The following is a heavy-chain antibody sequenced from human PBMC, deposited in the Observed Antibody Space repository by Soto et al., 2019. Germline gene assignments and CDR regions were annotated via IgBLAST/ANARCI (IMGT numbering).Heavy chain of an antibody. J-gene: IGHJ3*02. CDR3: ARTGYYDSSGYDGFDI. CDR2: IDPRAGST. V-gene: IGHV1-46*01. Sequence: QVQLVQSGAEVKKPGASVKVSCKASGYTFTTYYMHWIRQAPGQGLEWMGIIDPRAGSTSHAQKFQGRVTMTRGTSTSTVYMDLRSLRSEDTAVYYCARTGYYDSSGYDGFDIWGQGTRVTVSS. CDR1: GYTFTTYY. D-gene: IGHD3-22*01.